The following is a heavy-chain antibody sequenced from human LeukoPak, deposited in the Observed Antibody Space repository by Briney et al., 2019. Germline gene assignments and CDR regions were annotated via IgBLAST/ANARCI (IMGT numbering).Heavy chain of an antibody. Sequence: SETLSLTCTVSGGSISSYYWSWIRQPPGQGLEWIGSIYHSGNTYFNPSLKSRVTISVDTSKNQFSLNLNSVTAADTAVYYCARTVYYYETSGYALFDHWGQGILATVSS. V-gene: IGHV4-59*08. D-gene: IGHD3-22*01. CDR2: IYHSGNT. CDR3: ARTVYYYETSGYALFDH. CDR1: GGSISSYY. J-gene: IGHJ4*02.